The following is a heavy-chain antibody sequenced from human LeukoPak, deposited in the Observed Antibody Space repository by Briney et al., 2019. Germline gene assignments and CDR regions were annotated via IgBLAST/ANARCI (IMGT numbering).Heavy chain of an antibody. CDR2: IYTSGNT. J-gene: IGHJ4*02. Sequence: SETLSLTCTVSGGSISSYYWSWIRQPPGKGLEWIGYIYTSGNTNYNPSLKSRVTISVDTSKNQFSLKLSSVTAADTAVHYCARHGSGSYYNRAFDYWGQGTLVTVSS. D-gene: IGHD3-10*01. CDR1: GGSISSYY. V-gene: IGHV4-4*09. CDR3: ARHGSGSYYNRAFDY.